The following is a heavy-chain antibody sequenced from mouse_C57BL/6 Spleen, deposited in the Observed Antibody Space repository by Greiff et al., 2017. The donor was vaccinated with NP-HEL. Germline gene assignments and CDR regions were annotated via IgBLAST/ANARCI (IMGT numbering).Heavy chain of an antibody. J-gene: IGHJ2*01. Sequence: SGPVLVKPGASVKMSCKASGYTFTDYYMNWVKQSHGKSLEWIGVINPYNGGTSYNQKFKGKATLTVDKSSSTAYMELNSLTSEDSAVYYCARGAPTVVENYFDYWGQGTTLTVSA. D-gene: IGHD1-1*01. CDR2: INPYNGGT. V-gene: IGHV1-19*01. CDR3: ARGAPTVVENYFDY. CDR1: GYTFTDYY.